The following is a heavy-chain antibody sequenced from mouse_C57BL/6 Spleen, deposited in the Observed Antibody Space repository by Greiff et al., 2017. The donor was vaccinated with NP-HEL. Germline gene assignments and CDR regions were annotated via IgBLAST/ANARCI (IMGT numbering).Heavy chain of an antibody. Sequence: QVQLQQPGAELVRPGSSVKLSCKASGYTFTSYWMHWVKQRPIQGLEWIGNIDPSDSETHYNQKFKDKATLTVDKSSSTAYMQLSSLTSEDSAVYYCAREGIYYYGSSSAWFAYWGQGTLVTVSA. V-gene: IGHV1-52*01. CDR3: AREGIYYYGSSSAWFAY. CDR1: GYTFTSYW. D-gene: IGHD1-1*01. J-gene: IGHJ3*01. CDR2: IDPSDSET.